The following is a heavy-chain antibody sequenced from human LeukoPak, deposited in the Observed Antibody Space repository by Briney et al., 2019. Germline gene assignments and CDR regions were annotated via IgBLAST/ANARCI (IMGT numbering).Heavy chain of an antibody. D-gene: IGHD3-22*01. Sequence: PGGSLRLSCAASGFTFSSYGMHWVRQAPGKGLEWVAVIWYDGSNKYYADSVKGRFTISRDNSKNTLYLQMNSLRAGDTAVYYCAKVHLTRYYDSSGYGFQDYWGQGTLVTVSS. CDR1: GFTFSSYG. CDR2: IWYDGSNK. J-gene: IGHJ4*02. CDR3: AKVHLTRYYDSSGYGFQDY. V-gene: IGHV3-30*02.